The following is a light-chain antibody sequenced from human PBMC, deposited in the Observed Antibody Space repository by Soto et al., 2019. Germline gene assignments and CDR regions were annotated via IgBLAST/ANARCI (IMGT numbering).Light chain of an antibody. Sequence: EIVMTQSPATLSVSPGERATLSCRASQSVSSYLAWFQQKPGQAPRLLIYDASIRATGIPARFSGSGSETDFTLTISSLEPEDFAVYYCQQRASWVTFGQGTRLEI. CDR3: QQRASWVT. CDR2: DAS. J-gene: IGKJ5*01. CDR1: QSVSSY. V-gene: IGKV3-11*01.